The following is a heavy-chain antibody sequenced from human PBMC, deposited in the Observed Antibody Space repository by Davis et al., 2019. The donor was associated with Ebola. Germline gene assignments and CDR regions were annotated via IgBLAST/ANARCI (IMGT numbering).Heavy chain of an antibody. J-gene: IGHJ4*02. Sequence: PGGSLRLSCAASGFTFSSYAMHWVRQAPGKGLEWVAVISYDGSNKYYADSVKGRFTISRDNSKNTLYLQMNSLRAEDTAVYYCALIPFDYWGQGTLVTVSS. CDR1: GFTFSSYA. D-gene: IGHD2-21*01. CDR2: ISYDGSNK. V-gene: IGHV3-30-3*01. CDR3: ALIPFDY.